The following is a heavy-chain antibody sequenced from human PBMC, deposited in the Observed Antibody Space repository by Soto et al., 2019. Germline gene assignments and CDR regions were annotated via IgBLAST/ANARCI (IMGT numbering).Heavy chain of an antibody. CDR1: GGSISSGGYS. CDR3: ARGGGSSGYYYGPTLIWFDP. V-gene: IGHV4-30-2*01. D-gene: IGHD3-22*01. Sequence: SETLSLTCAVSGGSISSGGYSWSWIRQPPGKGPEWIGYIYHSGSTYYNPSLKSRVTISVDRSKNQFSLKLSSVTAADTAVYYCARGGGSSGYYYGPTLIWFDPWGQGTLVTVSS. J-gene: IGHJ5*02. CDR2: IYHSGST.